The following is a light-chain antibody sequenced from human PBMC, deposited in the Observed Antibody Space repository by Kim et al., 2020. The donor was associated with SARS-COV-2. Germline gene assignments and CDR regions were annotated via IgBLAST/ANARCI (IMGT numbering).Light chain of an antibody. CDR1: QSVSSY. CDR2: DAS. CDR3: QQRSNWLRT. V-gene: IGKV3-11*01. Sequence: FSPGESATPSCRASQSVSSYLAWYQQKPGQAPSLLIYDASTRATGIPARFSGSGSGTDFTLTISSLEPEDFAVYYCQQRSNWLRTFGQGTKVDIK. J-gene: IGKJ1*01.